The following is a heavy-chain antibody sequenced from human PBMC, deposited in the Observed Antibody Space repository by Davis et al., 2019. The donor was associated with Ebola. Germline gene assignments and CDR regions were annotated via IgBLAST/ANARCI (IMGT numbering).Heavy chain of an antibody. V-gene: IGHV1-18*03. CDR1: GYTFTNSG. Sequence: ASVKVSCKASGYTFTNSGFAWVRQAPGQGLEWMASINIYNGHTNYAQKFQGRVTLTTDTSTNTAFMELRSLRSDDMAVYYCVRDYDFVVDYWGQGTLVTVSS. J-gene: IGHJ4*02. D-gene: IGHD3-3*01. CDR3: VRDYDFVVDY. CDR2: INIYNGHT.